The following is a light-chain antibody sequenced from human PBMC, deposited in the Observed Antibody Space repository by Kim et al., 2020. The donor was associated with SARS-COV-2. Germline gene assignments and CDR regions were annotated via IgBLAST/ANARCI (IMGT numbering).Light chain of an antibody. CDR2: AAY. CDR1: GGISSS. CDR3: QQLNTYPIT. Sequence: DIQLTQSPSFVSASVGDRVTITCRASGGISSSLVWFQQRPGKAPKPLMYAAYTLYNGVPSRFSGRGYGTEFTLSISSLQPEDSATYFCQQLNTYPITFGPGTKVDIK. J-gene: IGKJ3*01. V-gene: IGKV1-9*01.